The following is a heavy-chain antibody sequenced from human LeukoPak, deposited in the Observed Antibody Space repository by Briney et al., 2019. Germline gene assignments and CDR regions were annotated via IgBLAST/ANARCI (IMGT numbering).Heavy chain of an antibody. J-gene: IGHJ2*01. D-gene: IGHD1-26*01. CDR3: ARIGSFFLLEYWYFDL. V-gene: IGHV3-11*01. CDR2: ISSSGTNI. CDR1: GFTFSDSY. Sequence: GGSLRLSCAASGFTFSDSYMSWIRQAPGKGLEWVSYISSSGTNIYFADSVKGRFTISRDNTKNSLYLQMNSLRAEDTVVYFCARIGSFFLLEYWYFDLWGRGTLVTVSS.